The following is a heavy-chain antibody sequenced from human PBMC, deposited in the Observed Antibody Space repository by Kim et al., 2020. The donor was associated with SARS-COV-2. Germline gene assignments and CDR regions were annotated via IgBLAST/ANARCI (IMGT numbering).Heavy chain of an antibody. CDR2: IYHSGST. J-gene: IGHJ5*02. D-gene: IGHD6-6*01. V-gene: IGHV4-4*02. Sequence: LRETLSLTCGVSGDSITSSNWWTWVRQPPGKGLEWIGEIYHSGSTNYNPPLKSRVTISVEKSKNQFSLKLTSVTAADTAVYFCARCPGESSSFSFDAWGQGTLVTVSS. CDR1: GDSITSSNW. CDR3: ARCPGESSSFSFDA.